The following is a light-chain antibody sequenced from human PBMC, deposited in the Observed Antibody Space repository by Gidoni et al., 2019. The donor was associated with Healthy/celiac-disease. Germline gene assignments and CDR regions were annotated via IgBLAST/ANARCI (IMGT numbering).Light chain of an antibody. J-gene: IGKJ1*01. CDR2: GAS. Sequence: DIVLTQSPGTLSLSPGERATLSCRASQSVSSSYLAWYQQKPGQAPRLLIYGASSRATGIPDRFRGSGSGTDFTLTISRLEPEDFAVYYCQQYGSSPQTFGQGTKVEIK. CDR1: QSVSSSY. CDR3: QQYGSSPQT. V-gene: IGKV3-20*01.